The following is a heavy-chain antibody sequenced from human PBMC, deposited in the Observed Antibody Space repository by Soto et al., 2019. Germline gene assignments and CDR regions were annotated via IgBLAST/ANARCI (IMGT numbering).Heavy chain of an antibody. D-gene: IGHD6-19*01. J-gene: IGHJ5*02. Sequence: EMQLVESGGGLVQPGRSLRLSCAASEFTFDDYAMHWVRQAPGKGLEWVSGISWNSGSIGYADSVKGRFTISRDNAKNALYLQMNSLRAEDTALYYCTKDVGGWYEVGEFDPWGQGTLVTVSS. CDR1: EFTFDDYA. V-gene: IGHV3-9*01. CDR3: TKDVGGWYEVGEFDP. CDR2: ISWNSGSI.